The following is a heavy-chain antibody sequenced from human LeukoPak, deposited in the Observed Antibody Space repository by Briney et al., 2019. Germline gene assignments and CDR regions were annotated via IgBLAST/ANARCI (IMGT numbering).Heavy chain of an antibody. CDR1: GFTLSSYG. V-gene: IGHV3-33*06. CDR2: IWYDGSNK. CDR3: AKGRNYDFWSGYPYYMDV. Sequence: GRSLRLSCAVSGFTLSSYGIHWVRQAPGKGLEWVAVIWYDGSNKYYADSVKGRFTISRDNSKNTLYLQMNSLRAEDTAVYYCAKGRNYDFWSGYPYYMDVWGKGTTVTVSS. J-gene: IGHJ6*03. D-gene: IGHD3-3*01.